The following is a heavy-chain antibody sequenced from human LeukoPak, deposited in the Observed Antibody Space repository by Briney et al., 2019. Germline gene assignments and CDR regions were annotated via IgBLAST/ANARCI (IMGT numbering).Heavy chain of an antibody. CDR1: DGSISTGRYY. V-gene: IGHV4-39*07. D-gene: IGHD3-22*01. Sequence: SETLSLTCTVSDGSISTGRYYWGWIRQPPGKGLEWIGSIYTSGSTNYNPSLKSRVTISVDTSKNQFSLKLSSVTAADTAVYYCARGRSSDHYYDSSGYYGIFDYWGQGTLVTVSS. CDR3: ARGRSSDHYYDSSGYYGIFDY. J-gene: IGHJ4*02. CDR2: IYTSGST.